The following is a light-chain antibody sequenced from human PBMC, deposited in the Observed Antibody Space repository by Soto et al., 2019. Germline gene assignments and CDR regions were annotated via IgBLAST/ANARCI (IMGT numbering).Light chain of an antibody. CDR2: EVS. V-gene: IGLV2-8*01. J-gene: IGLJ1*01. CDR3: SSYAGSNNFEV. CDR1: SSDVGGYNY. Sequence: QSALTQPPSASGSPGQSVTISCTETSSDVGGYNYVSWYQQHPGKAPKLMIYEVSKRPSGVPDRFSGSKSGNTASLTVSGLQAEDEADYYCSSYAGSNNFEVFGTGTKLTVL.